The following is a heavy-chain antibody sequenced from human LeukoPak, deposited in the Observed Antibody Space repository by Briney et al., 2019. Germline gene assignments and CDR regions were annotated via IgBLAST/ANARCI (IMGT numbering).Heavy chain of an antibody. D-gene: IGHD2-8*01. Sequence: GGSLRLSCAASGFTISSNYMNWVRQAPGKGLDWVSVISDGGSTYYADSVRGRFTISRDNAKNSLYLQMNSLRAEDTAVYYCARGPNAIDYWGQGTLVTVSS. CDR3: ARGPNAIDY. CDR2: ISDGGST. V-gene: IGHV3-53*01. J-gene: IGHJ4*02. CDR1: GFTISSNY.